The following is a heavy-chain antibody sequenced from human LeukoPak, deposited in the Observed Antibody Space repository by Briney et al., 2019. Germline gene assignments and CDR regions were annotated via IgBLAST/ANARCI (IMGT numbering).Heavy chain of an antibody. Sequence: SEALSLTCTVSGGSVSSGTYYWSWIRQPPGKGLEWIGHIYYTGNTHYVPSLKSRVTMSVDTPKNQFSLKLTSVTAADTAVYYCARDGSNWSNDYYHGVDVWGQGTTVTVSS. CDR3: ARDGSNWSNDYYHGVDV. CDR1: GGSVSSGTYY. V-gene: IGHV4-61*01. J-gene: IGHJ6*02. CDR2: IYYTGNT. D-gene: IGHD4-11*01.